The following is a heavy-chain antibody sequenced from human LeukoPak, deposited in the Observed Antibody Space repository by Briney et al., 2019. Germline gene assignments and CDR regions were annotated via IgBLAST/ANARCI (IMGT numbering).Heavy chain of an antibody. CDR3: ASTQQWLAFDY. CDR1: GGSISNYH. D-gene: IGHD6-19*01. Sequence: SETLSLTCTVSGGSISNYHWSWIRQPPGKGLEWIGCFYHSGSTNHNPSLKSRVTTSVDTSKNEFSLKLNSVTAADTAVYYCASTQQWLAFDYWGQGILVTVSS. CDR2: FYHSGST. J-gene: IGHJ4*02. V-gene: IGHV4-59*01.